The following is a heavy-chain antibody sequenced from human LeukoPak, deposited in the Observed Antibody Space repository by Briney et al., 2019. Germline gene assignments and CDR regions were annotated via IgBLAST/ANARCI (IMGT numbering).Heavy chain of an antibody. J-gene: IGHJ6*02. CDR1: GGSISSSSYY. V-gene: IGHV4-31*03. CDR3: GRALYGSGTRRIMDV. D-gene: IGHD3-10*01. Sequence: PSETLSLTCTVSGGSISSSSYYWAWIRQPPGKGLEYIGYISYTGNTYYNPSLKSRVTISLDTSKNQFSLRLSSVTAADTAVYYCGRALYGSGTRRIMDVWGQGTTVTVSS. CDR2: ISYTGNT.